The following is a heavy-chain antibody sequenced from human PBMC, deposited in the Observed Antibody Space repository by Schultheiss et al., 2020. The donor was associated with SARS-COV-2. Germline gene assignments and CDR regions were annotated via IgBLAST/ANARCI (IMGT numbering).Heavy chain of an antibody. J-gene: IGHJ4*02. D-gene: IGHD4-17*01. Sequence: GGSLRLSCAASGFTFSSYSMNWVRQAPGKGLEWVSAISGSGTTTYYADSVKGRFTISRDNSKNTLYLQMNSLRAEDTAVYYCAKHGADYGDYGLDYWGQGTLVTVSS. V-gene: IGHV3-23*01. CDR3: AKHGADYGDYGLDY. CDR1: GFTFSSYS. CDR2: ISGSGTTT.